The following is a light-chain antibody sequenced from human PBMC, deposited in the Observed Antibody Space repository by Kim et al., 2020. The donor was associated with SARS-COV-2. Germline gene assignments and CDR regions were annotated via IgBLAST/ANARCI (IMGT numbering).Light chain of an antibody. Sequence: DIQMTQSPSSMSASVGDRVTITCRTSQSISSHLTWSQQKPGRVPKLLIYAASSLQGGVPSRFSGSGSGTDFTLTISSLQPEDFATYYCLQHNNSPRTFGQGTKVDIK. V-gene: IGKV1-17*03. J-gene: IGKJ1*01. CDR2: AAS. CDR1: QSISSH. CDR3: LQHNNSPRT.